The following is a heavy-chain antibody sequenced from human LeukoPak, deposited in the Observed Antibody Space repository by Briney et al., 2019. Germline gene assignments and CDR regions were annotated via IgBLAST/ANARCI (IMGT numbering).Heavy chain of an antibody. Sequence: SETLSLTCAVYGGSFSGYYWSWIRQPPGKGLEWIGSIYYSGSTYYNPSLKSRVTISVDTSKNQFSLKLSSVTAADTAVYYCARDPRGLAAAGTDWGQGTLVTVSS. CDR1: GGSFSGYY. CDR3: ARDPRGLAAAGTD. CDR2: IYYSGST. J-gene: IGHJ4*02. D-gene: IGHD6-13*01. V-gene: IGHV4-34*01.